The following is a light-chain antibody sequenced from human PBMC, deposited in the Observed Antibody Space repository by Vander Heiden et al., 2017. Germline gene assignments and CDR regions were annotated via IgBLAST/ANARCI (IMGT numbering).Light chain of an antibody. J-gene: IGLJ2*01. CDR3: QSYDSSLSGSVV. CDR2: GNS. Sequence: QSVLTLPPSVSGAPGQRVTISCTGSSSNIGAGYDVHWYQQLPGTAHKLLIYGNSNRPSGVPDRFSGSKSGTSASLAITGLQAEDEADYYCQSYDSSLSGSVVFGGGTKLTVL. CDR1: SSNIGAGYD. V-gene: IGLV1-40*01.